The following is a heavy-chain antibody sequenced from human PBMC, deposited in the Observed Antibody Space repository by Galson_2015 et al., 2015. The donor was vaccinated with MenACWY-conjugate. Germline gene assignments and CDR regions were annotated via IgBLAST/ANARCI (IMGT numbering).Heavy chain of an antibody. CDR2: IDRSGAKT. CDR1: GFPFYSYF. Sequence: SLRLSCAASGFPFYSYFINVIRQVPGKGLEWIAYIDRSGAKTHYADSVKGRFTVSRDNAKNILFLRMNSLRVEDTAIYYCARGVQLRSLEPPYYLDVWGKGTTVTVSS. CDR3: ARGVQLRSLEPPYYLDV. J-gene: IGHJ6*04. D-gene: IGHD3-3*01. V-gene: IGHV3-48*03.